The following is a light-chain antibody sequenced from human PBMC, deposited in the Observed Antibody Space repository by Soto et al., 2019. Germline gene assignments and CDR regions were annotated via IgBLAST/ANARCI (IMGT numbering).Light chain of an antibody. CDR3: QHRSDWPLT. CDR2: DAS. V-gene: IGKV3-11*01. Sequence: ILTQSPATLSLSPGERATLSCRASQSVSNYLGWYQQKPGQAPRLLIYDASRRATGIPARFRGSGSGTDFPLTISSLEPEDIAVYYCQHRSDWPLTFGGGTKVASK. CDR1: QSVSNY. J-gene: IGKJ4*01.